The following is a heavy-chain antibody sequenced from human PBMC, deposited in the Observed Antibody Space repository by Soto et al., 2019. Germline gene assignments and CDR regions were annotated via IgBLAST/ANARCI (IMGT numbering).Heavy chain of an antibody. CDR1: PFIFNSSP. Sequence: GGSLRLSCAASPFIFNSSPMSWVRQAPGKGLEWVSSITISGDATYYADSVKGRFTISRDNSKNTLYLQMNSLRGEDTALYYWAKMVIEAGTGDWGQGTLVTVSS. CDR2: ITISGDAT. CDR3: AKMVIEAGTGD. D-gene: IGHD3-22*01. V-gene: IGHV3-23*01. J-gene: IGHJ4*02.